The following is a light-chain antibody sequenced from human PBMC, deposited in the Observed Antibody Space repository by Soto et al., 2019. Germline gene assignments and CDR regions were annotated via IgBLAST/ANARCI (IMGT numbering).Light chain of an antibody. J-gene: IGKJ1*01. V-gene: IGKV1-5*03. Sequence: DIQMTQSPSTLSASVGDRVTITCRASQRISSWLAWYQQKPAKAPKLLIYKASSLENGVPSRFSGSGSGTEFTLTISSLQPDDFVANYCQQYYSYSSWTFGHGTKGEIK. CDR1: QRISSW. CDR2: KAS. CDR3: QQYYSYSSWT.